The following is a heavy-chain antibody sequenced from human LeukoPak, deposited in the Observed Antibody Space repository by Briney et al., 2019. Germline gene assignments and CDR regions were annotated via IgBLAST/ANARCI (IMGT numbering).Heavy chain of an antibody. CDR3: ERRSIAVAGTINY. CDR1: GGSISSSNW. D-gene: IGHD6-19*01. Sequence: PSGTLSLTCAVSGGSISSSNWWSWVRQPPGKGLEWIGEIYHSGSTNYNPSLKSRVAISVDKSKNQFSLKLSSVTAADTDVYYCERRSIAVAGTINYWGQGTLVTVSS. J-gene: IGHJ4*02. V-gene: IGHV4-4*02. CDR2: IYHSGST.